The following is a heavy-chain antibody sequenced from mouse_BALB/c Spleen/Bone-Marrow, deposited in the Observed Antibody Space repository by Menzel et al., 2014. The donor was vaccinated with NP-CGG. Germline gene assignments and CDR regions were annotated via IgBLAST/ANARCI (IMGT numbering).Heavy chain of an antibody. CDR1: GFDFSRYW. CDR2: INPESNTI. Sequence: EVKLVESGGGLVQPGGSLKLSCAASGFDFSRYWMSWVRQAPGKGLQWIGEINPESNTINYTPSLKDKFITSRDNAKNTLYLQMSKVRSEDTALYCCARLGYYGWFAYWGQGTLVTVSA. D-gene: IGHD2-3*01. CDR3: ARLGYYGWFAY. J-gene: IGHJ3*01. V-gene: IGHV4-1*02.